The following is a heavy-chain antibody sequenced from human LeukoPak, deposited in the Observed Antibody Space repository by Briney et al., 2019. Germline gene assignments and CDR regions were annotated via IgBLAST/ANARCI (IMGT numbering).Heavy chain of an antibody. J-gene: IGHJ5*02. CDR2: IYHSGST. Sequence: SETLSLTCTVSGYSISSGYYWGWIRQPPGKGLEWIGSIYHSGSTYYNPSLKSRVTISVDTSKNQFSPKLSSVTAADTAVYSCARGGYGDYDWFDPWGQGTLVTVSS. V-gene: IGHV4-38-2*02. CDR3: ARGGYGDYDWFDP. CDR1: GYSISSGYY. D-gene: IGHD4-17*01.